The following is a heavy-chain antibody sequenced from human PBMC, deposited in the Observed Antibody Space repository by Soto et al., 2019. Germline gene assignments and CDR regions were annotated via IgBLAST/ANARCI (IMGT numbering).Heavy chain of an antibody. V-gene: IGHV4-59*02. Sequence: SETLSLTCTVSGASVNDYYWNWVRQPLGKGLERIGFIHYTGSRIFNPSLQSRVTMSVDVSQNQFSLRLTSVTAADTAIYYCARWGHPAVKAFDIWGQGTTVTVS. CDR2: IHYTGSR. J-gene: IGHJ3*02. CDR1: GASVNDYY. D-gene: IGHD3-16*01. CDR3: ARWGHPAVKAFDI.